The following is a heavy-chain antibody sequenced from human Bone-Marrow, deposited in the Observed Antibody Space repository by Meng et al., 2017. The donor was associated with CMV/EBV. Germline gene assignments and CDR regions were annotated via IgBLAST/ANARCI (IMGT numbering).Heavy chain of an antibody. J-gene: IGHJ5*02. D-gene: IGHD2-2*01. CDR2: INPGGVST. CDR1: GYTFTSYY. CDR3: ARDIGCSSTSCYSGGT. Sequence: ASVKVSCKTSGYTFTSYYIHWVRQAPGQGLEWMGIINPGGVSTTYSQKFQGRVTMTSDASTSTVYMELSSLRSEDTAVYYCARDIGCSSTSCYSGGTWGQGTLVTVSS. V-gene: IGHV1-46*01.